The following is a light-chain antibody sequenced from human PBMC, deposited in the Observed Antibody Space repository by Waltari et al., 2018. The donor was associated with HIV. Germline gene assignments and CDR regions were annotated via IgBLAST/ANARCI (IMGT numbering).Light chain of an antibody. CDR1: SSDVGGYNY. CDR3: SSYTSSNTLV. V-gene: IGLV2-14*01. Sequence: QSALTQPASVSGSPGQSITISCTGTSSDVGGYNYVSWYQQHPGNAPQIIIYEVSYRPSGVSDRFSGSKSGNTASLTISGLQAEDEADYYCSSYTSSNTLVFGGGTKLTVL. J-gene: IGLJ2*01. CDR2: EVS.